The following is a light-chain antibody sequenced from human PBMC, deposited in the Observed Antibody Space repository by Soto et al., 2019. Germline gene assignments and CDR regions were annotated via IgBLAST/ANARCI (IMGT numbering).Light chain of an antibody. CDR3: QQANSFPLT. V-gene: IGKV1-39*01. CDR2: AAS. J-gene: IGKJ4*01. CDR1: QSISSY. Sequence: DIQMTQSPFSLSASVGDRVTITCRASQSISSYLNWYQQKPGKAPNLLIYAASSLQSGVPSRFSGSASGTDFTLTISSLHPEDFATYYCQQANSFPLTFGGGTKVEI.